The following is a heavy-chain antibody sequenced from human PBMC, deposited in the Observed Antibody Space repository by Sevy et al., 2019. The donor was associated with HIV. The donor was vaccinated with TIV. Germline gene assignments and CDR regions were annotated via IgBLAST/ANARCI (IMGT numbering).Heavy chain of an antibody. CDR3: ARDPTIYASGWYYFDY. Sequence: GGSLRLSCAASGFSFSTYWMTWVRQAPGKGLEWVATMNQDGTERDYVDSVKGRFTISRDNTKTSLFLQMNSLRAEDTAMYYCARDPTIYASGWYYFDYWGQGTLVTVSS. D-gene: IGHD6-19*01. CDR1: GFSFSTYW. CDR2: MNQDGTER. J-gene: IGHJ4*02. V-gene: IGHV3-7*01.